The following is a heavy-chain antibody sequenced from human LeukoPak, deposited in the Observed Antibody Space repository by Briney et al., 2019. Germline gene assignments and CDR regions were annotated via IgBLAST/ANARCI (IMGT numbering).Heavy chain of an antibody. CDR1: GYTFTSYD. D-gene: IGHD3-10*01. CDR2: MNPNSGNT. J-gene: IGHJ4*02. V-gene: IGHV1-8*01. Sequence: ASVKVSCKASGYTFTSYDINWVRQATGQGLEWMGWMNPNSGNTGYAQKFQGRVTMTRNTSISTAYMELSSLRSEDTAVYYCARRRFGELSSDYWGQGTLVTVSS. CDR3: ARRRFGELSSDY.